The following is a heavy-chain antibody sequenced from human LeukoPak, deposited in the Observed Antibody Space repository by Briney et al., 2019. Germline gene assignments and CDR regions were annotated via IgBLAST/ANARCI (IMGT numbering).Heavy chain of an antibody. CDR1: GFTFSSYG. D-gene: IGHD3-10*01. V-gene: IGHV3-23*01. Sequence: GGTLRLSCAASGFTFSSYGMSWVRQAPGKGLEWVSAISGSGGSTYYADSVKGRFTISRDTSKNTLYLQMNSLRAEDTAVYYCAKEGMVRGVIIQDYWGQGTLVTVSS. J-gene: IGHJ4*02. CDR2: ISGSGGST. CDR3: AKEGMVRGVIIQDY.